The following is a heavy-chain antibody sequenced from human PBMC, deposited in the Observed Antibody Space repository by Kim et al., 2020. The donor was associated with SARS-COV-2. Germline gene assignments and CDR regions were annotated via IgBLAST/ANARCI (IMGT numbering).Heavy chain of an antibody. Sequence: GGSLRLSCAASGFTFSSYAMHWVRQAPGKGLEWVAVISYDGSNKYYADSVKGRFTISRDNSKNTLYLQMNSLRAEDTAVYYCATLPQRYYYDSSGYEDYWGQGTLVTVSS. J-gene: IGHJ4*02. V-gene: IGHV3-30*04. D-gene: IGHD3-22*01. CDR2: ISYDGSNK. CDR3: ATLPQRYYYDSSGYEDY. CDR1: GFTFSSYA.